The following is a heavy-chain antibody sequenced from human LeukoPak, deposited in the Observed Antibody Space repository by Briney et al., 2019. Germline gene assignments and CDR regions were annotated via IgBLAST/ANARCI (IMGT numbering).Heavy chain of an antibody. CDR3: ARDSPFEWDVFGDSFDI. J-gene: IGHJ3*02. CDR1: GYTFTSYY. V-gene: IGHV1-46*01. D-gene: IGHD1-26*01. CDR2: INPSGGST. Sequence: ASVEVSCKASGYTFTSYYMHWVRQAPGQGLEWMGIINPSGGSTSYAQKFQGRVTMTRDMSTSTVHMELSSLRSEDTAVYYCARDSPFEWDVFGDSFDIWGQGTVVTVSS.